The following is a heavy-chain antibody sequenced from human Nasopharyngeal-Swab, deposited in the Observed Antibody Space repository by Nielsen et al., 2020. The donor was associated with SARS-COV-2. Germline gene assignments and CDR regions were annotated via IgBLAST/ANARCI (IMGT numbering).Heavy chain of an antibody. CDR2: ISSSSSTI. Sequence: GGSLRLSCAAFGFTFSSYSMNWVRQAPGKGLEWVSYISSSSSTIYYADSVKGRFTISRDNAKNSLYLQMDSLRAEDTAVYYCARENCGGDCYSPGYYYYGMDVWGQGTTVTVSS. D-gene: IGHD2-21*01. CDR3: ARENCGGDCYSPGYYYYGMDV. J-gene: IGHJ6*02. CDR1: GFTFSSYS. V-gene: IGHV3-48*04.